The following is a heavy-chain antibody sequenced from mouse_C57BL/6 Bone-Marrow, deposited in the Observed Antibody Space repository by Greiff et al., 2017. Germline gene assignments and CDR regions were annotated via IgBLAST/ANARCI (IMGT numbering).Heavy chain of an antibody. Sequence: VHVKQSGTVLARPGASVKMSCKTSGYTFTSYWMHWVKQRPGQGLEWIGAIYPGNSDTSYNQKFKGKAKLTAVTSASTAYMELSSLTNEDSAVYYCTSGDDGYYGYAMDYWGQGTSVTVSS. CDR3: TSGDDGYYGYAMDY. V-gene: IGHV1-5*01. D-gene: IGHD2-3*01. CDR1: GYTFTSYW. J-gene: IGHJ4*01. CDR2: IYPGNSDT.